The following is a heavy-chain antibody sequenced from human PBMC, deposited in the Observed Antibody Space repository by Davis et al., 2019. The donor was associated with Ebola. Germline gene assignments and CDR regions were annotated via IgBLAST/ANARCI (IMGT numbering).Heavy chain of an antibody. J-gene: IGHJ4*02. V-gene: IGHV3-73*01. CDR1: GFTFCGSA. CDR3: TTEGAAHTRDY. D-gene: IGHD6-6*01. Sequence: GASPKISFAASGFTFCGSALHWVRQASGKGLEWVVRIRSKANSYATAYAASVKGRFTISRDDSKNTAYLQMNSLKTEDTSVYYCTTEGAAHTRDYWGQGTLVTVSS. CDR2: IRSKANSYAT.